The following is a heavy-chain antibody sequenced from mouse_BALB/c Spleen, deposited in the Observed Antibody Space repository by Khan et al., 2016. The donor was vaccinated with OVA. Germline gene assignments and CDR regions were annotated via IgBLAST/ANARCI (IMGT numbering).Heavy chain of an antibody. Sequence: QVQLKQSGPELKKPGETVKISCKASGYTFKNHGMNWVKQAPGKGLKWMGWINTYTGEPTYVEDFKGRFAFSLETSASTAYLHINNLKNEDTATYFCARPPFFSYVMVYWGQGTSVTVSS. J-gene: IGHJ4*01. V-gene: IGHV9-3-1*01. CDR2: INTYTGEP. CDR1: GYTFKNHG. CDR3: ARPPFFSYVMVY.